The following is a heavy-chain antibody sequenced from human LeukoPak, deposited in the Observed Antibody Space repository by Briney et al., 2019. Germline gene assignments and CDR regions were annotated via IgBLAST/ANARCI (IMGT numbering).Heavy chain of an antibody. J-gene: IGHJ3*02. CDR1: GGAISSSGYY. CDR3: ARLIYGEGAFDI. Sequence: SETLSLTCTVSGGAISSSGYYWSWIRQPPGKGLGWIGYIYYSGCTNYNPSLKSRVTISVDTSKNQFSLKLSSVTAADTAVYYCARLIYGEGAFDIWGQGTMVTVSS. V-gene: IGHV4-61*05. D-gene: IGHD4-17*01. CDR2: IYYSGCT.